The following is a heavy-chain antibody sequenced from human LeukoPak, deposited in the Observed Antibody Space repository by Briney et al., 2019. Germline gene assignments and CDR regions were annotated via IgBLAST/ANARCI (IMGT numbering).Heavy chain of an antibody. CDR1: GFTFSSYW. CDR2: IKQDGSER. V-gene: IGHV3-7*01. D-gene: IGHD3-10*01. CDR3: ARGHYGSGSQTDAEYFQH. J-gene: IGHJ1*01. Sequence: GGSLRLSCAASGFTFSSYWMSWVRQAPGKGLEWVANIKQDGSERYYVDSVKGRFTISRDNAKNSLYLQMNSLRAEDTAVYYCARGHYGSGSQTDAEYFQHWGQGTLVTVSS.